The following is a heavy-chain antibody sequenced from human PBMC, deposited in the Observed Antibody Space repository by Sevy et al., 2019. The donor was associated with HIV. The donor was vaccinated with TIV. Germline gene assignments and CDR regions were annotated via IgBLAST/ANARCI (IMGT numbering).Heavy chain of an antibody. CDR3: AKDVTGYNGMDV. CDR1: GISFTTSG. D-gene: IGHD1-1*01. Sequence: GGSLRLSCIVSGISFTTSGMHWVRQAPGKGLEWVAVISYYGRDKFYAESVKGRSTISRDNSKNMLYLQMHSLRAEDTGVYYCAKDVTGYNGMDVWGQGTMVTVSS. J-gene: IGHJ6*02. CDR2: ISYYGRDK. V-gene: IGHV3-30*18.